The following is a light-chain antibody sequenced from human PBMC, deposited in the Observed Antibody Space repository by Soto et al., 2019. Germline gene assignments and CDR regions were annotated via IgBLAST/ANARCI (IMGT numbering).Light chain of an antibody. CDR2: KAS. CDR3: QHYNSYSEA. V-gene: IGKV1-5*03. J-gene: IGKJ1*01. CDR1: QTVSSW. Sequence: DIQMTQSPSTLSGSVGDRVTITCRASQTVSSWLAWYQQKPGKAPKLLIYKASTLKSGVPSRFSGSGSGTEFTLTISSLQPDDFATYYCQHYNSYSEAFGQGTKVAIK.